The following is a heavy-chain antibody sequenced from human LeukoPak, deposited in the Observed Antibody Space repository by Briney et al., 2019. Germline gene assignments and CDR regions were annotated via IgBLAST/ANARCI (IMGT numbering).Heavy chain of an antibody. CDR1: GYTFIGYY. CDR2: INPSTRGT. V-gene: IGHV1-2*06. D-gene: IGHD4-17*01. J-gene: IGHJ5*02. Sequence: ASVKVSXKASGYTFIGYYMHWVRQAPGQGLEWMGRINPSTRGTNSAQKFQGRVTMTRDTSISTAYMELSRLTSDDTAIYYCARGQPYGDYNYFDPWGQGTLVTVSS. CDR3: ARGQPYGDYNYFDP.